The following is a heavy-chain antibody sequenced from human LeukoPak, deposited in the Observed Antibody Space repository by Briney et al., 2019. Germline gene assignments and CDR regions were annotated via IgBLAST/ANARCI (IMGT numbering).Heavy chain of an antibody. CDR2: IYYSGST. Sequence: SETLSLTCTVSGGSISSSSYYWGWIRQPPGKGLEWTGSIYYSGSTYYNPSLKSRVTISVDTSKNQFSLKLSSVTAADTAVYYCARHHSSGWYKSYWFDPWGQGTLVTVSS. CDR1: GGSISSSSYY. J-gene: IGHJ5*02. D-gene: IGHD6-19*01. CDR3: ARHHSSGWYKSYWFDP. V-gene: IGHV4-39*01.